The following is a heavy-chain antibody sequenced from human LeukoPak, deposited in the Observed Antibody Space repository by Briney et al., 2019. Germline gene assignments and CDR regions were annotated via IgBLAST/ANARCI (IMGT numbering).Heavy chain of an antibody. D-gene: IGHD3-22*01. V-gene: IGHV4-59*08. CDR1: GGSISSYY. Sequence: SETLSLTCTVSGGSISSYYWSWIRQPPGKGLEWIGYIYYSGSTNYNPSLKSRVTISVDTSKNQFSLKLSSVTAADTAVYYCARLVGTYYYDSSGYYGAFDLWGQGTMVTVSS. CDR2: IYYSGST. CDR3: ARLVGTYYYDSSGYYGAFDL. J-gene: IGHJ3*01.